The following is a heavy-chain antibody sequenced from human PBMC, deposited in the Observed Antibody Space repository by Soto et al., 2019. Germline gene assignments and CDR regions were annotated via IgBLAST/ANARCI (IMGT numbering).Heavy chain of an antibody. CDR2: ISSRSSYI. Sequence: EVQLVESGGGLVKPGGSLRLSCAASGFTFNDHGMNWVRQAPGKGLEWVSCISSRSSYIYYAASVKGRFAISRDNAKNSLYLQMNSLAAEDTAIYYCARVGDSSGYYQGALYYWGQGILVTVSS. CDR3: ARVGDSSGYYQGALYY. CDR1: GFTFNDHG. J-gene: IGHJ4*02. V-gene: IGHV3-21*01. D-gene: IGHD3-22*01.